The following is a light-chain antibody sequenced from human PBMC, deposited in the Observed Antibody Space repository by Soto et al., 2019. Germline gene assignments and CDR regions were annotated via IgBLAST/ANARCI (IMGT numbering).Light chain of an antibody. CDR1: SSDVGGYNY. CDR3: SSYTSSNTLV. J-gene: IGLJ1*01. Sequence: QSALTQPASVSGSPGQSITISCTGTSSDVGGYNYVSWYQQDPGKAPKLMIYDVSNRPSGVSNSFSGSKSGNTASLTISGLQAEDEADYYCSSYTSSNTLVFGTGTKVTVL. CDR2: DVS. V-gene: IGLV2-14*03.